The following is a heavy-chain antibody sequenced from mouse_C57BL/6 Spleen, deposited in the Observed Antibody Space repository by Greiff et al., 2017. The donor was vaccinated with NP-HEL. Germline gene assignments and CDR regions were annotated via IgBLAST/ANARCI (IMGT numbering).Heavy chain of an antibody. Sequence: VQLQQPGAELVKPGASVKMSCKASGYTFTSYWITWVKQRPGQGLEWIGDIYPGSGSTNYNEKFKSKATLTVDTSSSTAYMQLSSLTSEDSAVYYCARSAITTVVDWYFDVWGTGTTVTVSS. V-gene: IGHV1-55*01. CDR1: GYTFTSYW. CDR3: ARSAITTVVDWYFDV. D-gene: IGHD1-1*01. CDR2: IYPGSGST. J-gene: IGHJ1*03.